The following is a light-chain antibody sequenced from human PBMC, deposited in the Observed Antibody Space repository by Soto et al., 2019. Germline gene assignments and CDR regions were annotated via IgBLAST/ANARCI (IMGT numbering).Light chain of an antibody. CDR2: AAS. Sequence: DIQMTQSPSSLSASVGDRVTITCRASQTIGNFLNWYQQKPGKAPKLLIYAASTLESGVASRFSGSGSGTDFTLTITTLQPEDCATYYCQQSYSALMYTFGQGTKLEIK. CDR3: QQSYSALMYT. CDR1: QTIGNF. V-gene: IGKV1-39*01. J-gene: IGKJ2*01.